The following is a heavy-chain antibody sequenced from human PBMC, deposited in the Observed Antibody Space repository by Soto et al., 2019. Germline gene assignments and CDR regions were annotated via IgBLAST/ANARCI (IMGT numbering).Heavy chain of an antibody. V-gene: IGHV3-21*01. D-gene: IGHD3-16*02. CDR3: ASNDYIWGSYRSGPY. J-gene: IGHJ4*02. Sequence: GGSLRLSCAASGFTFSSYSMNWVRQAPGKGLEWVSSISSSSSYIYYADSVKGRFTISRDNAKNSLYLQMNSLRAEDTALYYCASNDYIWGSYRSGPYWGQGTLVTVSS. CDR1: GFTFSSYS. CDR2: ISSSSSYI.